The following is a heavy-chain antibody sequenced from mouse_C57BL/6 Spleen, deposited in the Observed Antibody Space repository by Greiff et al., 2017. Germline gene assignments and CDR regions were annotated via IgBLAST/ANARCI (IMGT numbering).Heavy chain of an antibody. V-gene: IGHV1-26*01. J-gene: IGHJ2*01. CDR3: ARETDGYYCDY. CDR2: INPNNGGT. D-gene: IGHD2-3*01. CDR1: GYTFTDYY. Sequence: EVQLQQSGPELVKPGASVTISCKASGYTFTDYYMNWVKQSHGKSLEWIGDINPNNGGTSYNEKFKGKATLTVDKSSSTAYMELRSLTSEDSAVYYCARETDGYYCDYWGQGTTLTVSS.